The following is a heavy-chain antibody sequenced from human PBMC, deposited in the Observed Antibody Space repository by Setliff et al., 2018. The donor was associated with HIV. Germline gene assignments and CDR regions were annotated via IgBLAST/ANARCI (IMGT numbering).Heavy chain of an antibody. CDR2: ISAYNGNT. CDR3: AREIEYCSGGSCGSSDY. D-gene: IGHD2-15*01. Sequence: VASVKVSCKASGYTFTSYGISWVRQAPGQGLEWMGWISAYNGNTNYAQKLQGRVTMTTDTSTSTAYMELRSLRSDDTAVYYCAREIEYCSGGSCGSSDYWGQGTLVTVSS. V-gene: IGHV1-18*01. J-gene: IGHJ4*02. CDR1: GYTFTSYG.